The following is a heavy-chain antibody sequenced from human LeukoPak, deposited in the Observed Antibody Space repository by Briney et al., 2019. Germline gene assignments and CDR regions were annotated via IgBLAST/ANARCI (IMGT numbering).Heavy chain of an antibody. D-gene: IGHD3-22*01. Sequence: KTSGTLSLTCTVSGASISSSYWSWVRQPPGKRLEWIGFIYYNGNTNSNPSLKSRVTISADTSKNQFSLKLTSVTAADTAVYYCVRGNYDNRGYSNAFDIWGQGAMVTVSS. J-gene: IGHJ3*02. CDR2: IYYNGNT. CDR3: VRGNYDNRGYSNAFDI. V-gene: IGHV4-59*01. CDR1: GASISSSY.